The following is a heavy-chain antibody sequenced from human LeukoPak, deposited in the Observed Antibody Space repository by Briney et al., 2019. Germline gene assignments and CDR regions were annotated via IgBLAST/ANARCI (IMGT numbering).Heavy chain of an antibody. CDR2: ISGSGAGT. CDR1: GFTFSNYA. CDR3: ATSTSSWSFDY. Sequence: PGGSLRLSCAASGFTFSNYAMSWVRQAPGKGLEWVSTISGSGAGTYYADSVKGRFTISRDNSKNTLYLQMHSLRAEDTAVYYCATSTSSWSFDYWGQGTLVTVSS. J-gene: IGHJ4*02. D-gene: IGHD6-13*01. V-gene: IGHV3-23*01.